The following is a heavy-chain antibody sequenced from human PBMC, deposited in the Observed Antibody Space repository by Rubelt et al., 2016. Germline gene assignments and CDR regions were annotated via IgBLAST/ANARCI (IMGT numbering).Heavy chain of an antibody. CDR2: INHSGST. CDR1: GGSISSSSYY. CDR3: ARSQTGTFDY. V-gene: IGHV4-39*07. D-gene: IGHD7-27*01. Sequence: QLQLQESGPGLVKPSETLSLTCTVSGGSISSSSYYWGWIRQPPGKGLEWIGEINHSGSTNYNPSLKSRVTISVDTSKNQFSLKLSSVTAADTAVYYCARSQTGTFDYWGQGTLVTVSS. J-gene: IGHJ4*02.